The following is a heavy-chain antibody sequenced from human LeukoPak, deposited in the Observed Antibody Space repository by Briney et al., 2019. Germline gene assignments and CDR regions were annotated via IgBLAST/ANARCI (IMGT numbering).Heavy chain of an antibody. CDR1: GYTFTGYY. Sequence: ASVKVSCKASGYTFTGYYIHWVRQAPGQGLEWMGWINPNSGGTNYAQKFQGRVTMTRDTSISTAYMELSRLRSDDTAVYYCAILGGGYSPDHDAFDIWGQGKMVNVP. V-gene: IGHV1-2*02. D-gene: IGHD2-21*01. CDR3: AILGGGYSPDHDAFDI. J-gene: IGHJ3*02. CDR2: INPNSGGT.